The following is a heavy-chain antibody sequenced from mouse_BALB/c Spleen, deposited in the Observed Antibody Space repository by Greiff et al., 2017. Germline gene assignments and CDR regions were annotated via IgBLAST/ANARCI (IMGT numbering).Heavy chain of an antibody. Sequence: QVQLQQSGAELVRPGTSVKISCKASGYTFTNYWLGWVKQRPGHGLEWIGDIYPGGGYTNYNEKFKGKATLTADTSSSTAYMQLSSLTSEDSAVYFCARSDYSGSSSHWYFDVWGAGTTVTVSS. CDR1: GYTFTNYW. V-gene: IGHV1-63*02. CDR3: ARSDYSGSSSHWYFDV. D-gene: IGHD1-1*01. CDR2: IYPGGGYT. J-gene: IGHJ1*01.